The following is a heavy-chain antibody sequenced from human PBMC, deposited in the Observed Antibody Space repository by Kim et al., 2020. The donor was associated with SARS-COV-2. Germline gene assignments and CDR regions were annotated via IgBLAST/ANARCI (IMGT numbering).Heavy chain of an antibody. D-gene: IGHD2-15*01. V-gene: IGHV3-30*02. J-gene: IGHJ4*02. CDR3: AKDRGGGSCCASDY. Sequence: ADSEKGRFTISRDKSKNTLYLQMNSLRAEDTAVYYCAKDRGGGSCCASDYWGQGTLVTVSS.